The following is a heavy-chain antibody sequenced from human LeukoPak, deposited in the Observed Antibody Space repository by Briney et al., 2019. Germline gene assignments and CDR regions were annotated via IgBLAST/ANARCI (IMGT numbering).Heavy chain of an antibody. V-gene: IGHV4-31*03. D-gene: IGHD5-18*01. CDR1: SGSISSGGYY. CDR3: ARGAEDTAWGYFDY. CDR2: IYYSGST. J-gene: IGHJ4*02. Sequence: PSVTLSFTCSVSSGSISSGGYYWRWIRQHPGKGLEWIGYIYYSGSTYYNPSLKSRVTISVDTSKNQFSLKLSSVTAADTAVYYCARGAEDTAWGYFDYWGQGTLVTVSS.